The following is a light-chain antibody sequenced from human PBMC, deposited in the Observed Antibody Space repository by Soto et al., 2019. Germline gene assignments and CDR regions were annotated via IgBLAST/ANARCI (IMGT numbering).Light chain of an antibody. V-gene: IGKV3-15*01. Sequence: VITLSPAALSVSPGARATLSCRASQSVRSNLAWYQQKPGQPPRLLIYDASTRATGIPSRFSGSGSGTEFTLTISSLKSEDFAVYYCQQYDNWPRTFGQGTKVDI. J-gene: IGKJ1*01. CDR3: QQYDNWPRT. CDR2: DAS. CDR1: QSVRSN.